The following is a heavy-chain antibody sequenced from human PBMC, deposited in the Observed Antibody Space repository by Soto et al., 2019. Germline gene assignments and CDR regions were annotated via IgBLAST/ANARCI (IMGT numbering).Heavy chain of an antibody. CDR3: ARDAGRVYDYSDFDAFDV. Sequence: EVQLVESGGGLVQPGGSLRLSCAASGFTVSRSYMSWIRQAPGKGLEWVSLIYSGGSTYYADSVKGRFTISRHNSENTLYLQMNSLRAEDTAVYYCARDAGRVYDYSDFDAFDVWGQGTKVTVSS. J-gene: IGHJ3*01. CDR1: GFTVSRSY. V-gene: IGHV3-53*04. D-gene: IGHD4-17*01. CDR2: IYSGGST.